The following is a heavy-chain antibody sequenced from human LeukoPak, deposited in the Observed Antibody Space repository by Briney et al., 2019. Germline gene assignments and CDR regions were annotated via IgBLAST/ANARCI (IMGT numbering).Heavy chain of an antibody. CDR1: GGSFSGYY. CDR3: ARAAGDTAYYFDY. CDR2: INHSGST. V-gene: IGHV4-34*01. J-gene: IGHJ4*02. D-gene: IGHD5-18*01. Sequence: ASETLSLTCAVYGGSFSGYYWSWIRQPPGKGLEWIGEINHSGSTNYNPSLKSRVTISVDTSENQFSLKLSSVTAADTAVYYCARAAGDTAYYFDYWGQGTLVTVSS.